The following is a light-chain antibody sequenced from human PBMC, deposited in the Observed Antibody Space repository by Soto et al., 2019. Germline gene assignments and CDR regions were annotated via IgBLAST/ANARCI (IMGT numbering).Light chain of an antibody. Sequence: EIVLTQSPATLSVSPGERVTLSCRASQSVIYDLAWYQQKPGQAPRLLVYGASTRATDAPPRFRGSGSGTDFSLTISSLQSEDIATYFCQKYDSVPWSFGQGTRVEI. V-gene: IGKV3-15*01. CDR3: QKYDSVPWS. J-gene: IGKJ1*01. CDR1: QSVIYD. CDR2: GAS.